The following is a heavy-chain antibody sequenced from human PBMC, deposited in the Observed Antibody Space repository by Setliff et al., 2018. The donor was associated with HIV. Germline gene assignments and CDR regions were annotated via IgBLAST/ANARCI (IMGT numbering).Heavy chain of an antibody. CDR2: IYYSGST. V-gene: IGHV4-39*07. CDR1: GDSISSSAYY. CDR3: ARLKSGSLGGYVDY. D-gene: IGHD3-10*01. Sequence: PSETLSLTCTVSGDSISSSAYYWGWIRQPPGKGLEWLAIIYYSGSTYYNPSLKSRVTISVDTSKNQFSLNLSSVTAADTAVYYCARLKSGSLGGYVDYWGQGTLVTVSS. J-gene: IGHJ4*02.